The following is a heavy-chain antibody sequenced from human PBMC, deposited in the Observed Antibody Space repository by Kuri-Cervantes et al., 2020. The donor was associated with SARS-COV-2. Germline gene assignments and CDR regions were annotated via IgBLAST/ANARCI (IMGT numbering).Heavy chain of an antibody. J-gene: IGHJ4*02. Sequence: SVTVSRQASGYTFTSYGISWVRQAPGQGLEWMGWISPYNGNTNYAQTLQGRVTMTTDTTTSTAYMELRSLRSDDTAVYYCASPVLISGWYPPNYWGQGTLVTVSS. CDR2: ISPYNGNT. D-gene: IGHD6-19*01. V-gene: IGHV1-18*01. CDR3: ASPVLISGWYPPNY. CDR1: GYTFTSYG.